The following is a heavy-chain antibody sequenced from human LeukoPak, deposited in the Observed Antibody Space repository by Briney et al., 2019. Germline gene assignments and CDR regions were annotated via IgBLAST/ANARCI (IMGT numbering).Heavy chain of an antibody. D-gene: IGHD4-17*01. CDR1: GGSISSSSYY. CDR3: ANAYGDYRYYFDY. CDR2: IYYSGST. Sequence: SETLSLTCTVSGGSISSSSYYWGWIRQPPGKGLEWIGSIYYSGSTYYNPSLKSRVTISVDTTKNQFSLKLSYVTAAATAVYYCANAYGDYRYYFDYWGQGTLVTVSS. V-gene: IGHV4-39*01. J-gene: IGHJ4*02.